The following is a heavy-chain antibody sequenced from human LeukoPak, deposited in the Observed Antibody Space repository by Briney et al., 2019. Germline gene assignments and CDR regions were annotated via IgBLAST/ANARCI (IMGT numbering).Heavy chain of an antibody. J-gene: IGHJ5*02. CDR3: ARLNDYAWFDP. V-gene: IGHV3-53*04. CDR2: IYSGGST. D-gene: IGHD4-17*01. CDR1: GFTVSSNY. Sequence: GGSLRLSCAASGFTVSSNYMSWVRQAPGKGLEWVSVIYSGGSTYYADSVKDRFTISRHNSKNTLYLQMNSLRAEDTAVYYCARLNDYAWFDPWGQGTLVTVSS.